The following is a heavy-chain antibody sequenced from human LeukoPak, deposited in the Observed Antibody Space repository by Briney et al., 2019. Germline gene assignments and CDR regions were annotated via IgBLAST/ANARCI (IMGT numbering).Heavy chain of an antibody. D-gene: IGHD3-16*01. J-gene: IGHJ4*02. V-gene: IGHV1-46*01. CDR2: INPSGGST. CDR1: GGTFTNYN. Sequence: ASVKVSCKASGGTFTNYNMHWVRQAPGQGLEWMGVINPSGGSTSYAQKFQGRATMTRDTSTRTVYMELSRLRSEDTAVYYCARRGIGYYFDYWGQGSLVTVSS. CDR3: ARRGIGYYFDY.